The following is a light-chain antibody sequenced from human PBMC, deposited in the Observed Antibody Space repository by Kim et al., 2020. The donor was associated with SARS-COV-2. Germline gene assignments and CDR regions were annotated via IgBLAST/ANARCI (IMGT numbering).Light chain of an antibody. CDR3: QQDYNLPT. J-gene: IGKJ5*01. CDR2: GAS. CDR1: QSVSSSY. V-gene: IGKV3D-7*01. Sequence: PGERVTLSGRASQSVSSSYLTWYQQKPGQAPRLLIYGASTRATSIPARFSGSGSGTDFTLTISSLQPEDFAVYYCQQDYNLPTFGQGTRLEIK.